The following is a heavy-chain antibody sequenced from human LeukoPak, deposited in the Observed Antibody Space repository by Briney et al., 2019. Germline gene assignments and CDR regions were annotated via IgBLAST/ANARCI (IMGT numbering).Heavy chain of an antibody. CDR3: ARARRGRFDY. CDR2: IYYSGST. V-gene: IGHV4-31*03. Sequence: SQALSLTCTASGGSISSGGYYWSWIRQHPGEGLEWIGYIYYSGSTYYNPSLKSRVTISVDTSKNQFSLKLSSVTAADTAVYYCARARRGRFDYWGQGTLVTVSS. D-gene: IGHD3-10*01. CDR1: GGSISSGGYY. J-gene: IGHJ4*02.